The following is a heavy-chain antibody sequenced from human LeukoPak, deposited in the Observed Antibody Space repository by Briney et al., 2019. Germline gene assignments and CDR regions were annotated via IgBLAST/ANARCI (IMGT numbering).Heavy chain of an antibody. D-gene: IGHD4-17*01. V-gene: IGHV4-30-4*01. CDR2: IYYSGST. CDR3: ARGGATTVTDHWYNWFDP. Sequence: SETLSLTCTVSGGSLSSDDYYWSWIRQPTGKGLEWIGFIYYSGSTYYNPSLKSRVTISVDTSKNQFSLKLSSVTAADTAVYYCARGGATTVTDHWYNWFDPWGQGTLVTVSS. J-gene: IGHJ5*02. CDR1: GGSLSSDDYY.